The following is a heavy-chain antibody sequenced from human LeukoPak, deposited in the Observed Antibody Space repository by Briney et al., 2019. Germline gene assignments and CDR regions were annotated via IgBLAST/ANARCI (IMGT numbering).Heavy chain of an antibody. D-gene: IGHD2-15*01. J-gene: IGHJ5*02. CDR2: INSDGSTT. Sequence: PGGSLRLSYAASGFTFSSYWMHWVRQAPGKGLVWVSRINSDGSTTNYADSVKGRFTISRDNAENTLYLQMNSLRVDDTAVYYCARRVSATRWFDPWGQGTLVTVSS. V-gene: IGHV3-74*01. CDR1: GFTFSSYW. CDR3: ARRVSATRWFDP.